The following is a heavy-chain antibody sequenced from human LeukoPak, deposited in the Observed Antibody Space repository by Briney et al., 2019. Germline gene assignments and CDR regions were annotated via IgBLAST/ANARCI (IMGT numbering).Heavy chain of an antibody. CDR3: VGYISGWYPFDF. CDR2: INHTGRT. CDR1: GGSFSANY. V-gene: IGHV4-34*01. D-gene: IGHD6-19*01. Sequence: SETLSLTCAVSGGSFSANYWSWIHQPPGEGPEWIGEINHTGRTNYNPSLKSRVTISVDMSKNQFSLKLSSVTAADTAVYARVGYISGWYPFDFWGLGTLVIVSS. J-gene: IGHJ4*02.